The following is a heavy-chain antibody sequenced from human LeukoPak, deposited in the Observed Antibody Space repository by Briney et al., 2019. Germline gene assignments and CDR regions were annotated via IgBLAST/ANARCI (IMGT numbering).Heavy chain of an antibody. D-gene: IGHD6-19*01. Sequence: GGSLRLSCAASGFTFSSYEMNWVRQAPGKGLEWVSYISNSGNTIFYADSVKGRFTISRDNGKNSLYLQMNSLRAEDTAVYYCAKRLVGHELDYWGQGTLVTVSS. CDR2: ISNSGNTI. J-gene: IGHJ4*02. CDR1: GFTFSSYE. V-gene: IGHV3-48*03. CDR3: AKRLVGHELDY.